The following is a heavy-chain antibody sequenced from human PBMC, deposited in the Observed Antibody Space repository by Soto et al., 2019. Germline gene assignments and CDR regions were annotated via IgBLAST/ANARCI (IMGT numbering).Heavy chain of an antibody. J-gene: IGHJ5*02. CDR2: IYTGGST. CDR3: AKEGSDGWCHL. V-gene: IGHV3-53*01. CDR1: GFSVINSY. Sequence: EEQLVESGGGLIQPGGSLRLSCVGSGFSVINSYVSWVRQAPGQGLEWISIIYTGGSTYYTDSVKGRFTISSDTSKNTASLQMTSLRAEDTALYYCAKEGSDGWCHLWGQGTLVSVSS. D-gene: IGHD1-26*01.